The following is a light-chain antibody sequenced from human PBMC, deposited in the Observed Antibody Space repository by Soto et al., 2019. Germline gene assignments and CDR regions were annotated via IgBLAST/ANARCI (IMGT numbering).Light chain of an antibody. J-gene: IGKJ5*01. CDR1: QSVGGNS. CDR3: QQYQNSPRT. CDR2: DTS. Sequence: PGERATVSCRASQSVGGNSLAWYQQRPGQAPRLLIYDTSKRATGIPDRFSGSGSGTDFTLTISRLEPADFAVYYCQQYQNSPRTFGQGTRLEI. V-gene: IGKV3-20*01.